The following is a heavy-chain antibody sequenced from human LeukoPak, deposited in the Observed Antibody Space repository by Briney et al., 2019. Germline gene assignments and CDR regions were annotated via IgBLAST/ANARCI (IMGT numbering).Heavy chain of an antibody. CDR3: ARSPVMKWYFDL. D-gene: IGHD2/OR15-2a*01. J-gene: IGHJ2*01. CDR2: IYTSGST. CDR1: GGSISSAIYY. V-gene: IGHV4-61*02. Sequence: SETLSLTCTVSGGSISSAIYYWSWIRQPAGKGLEWIGRIYTSGSTYYNPSLKSRVTISVGTSKNQFSLKLSSVTAADTAVYYCARSPVMKWYFDLWGRGTLVTVSS.